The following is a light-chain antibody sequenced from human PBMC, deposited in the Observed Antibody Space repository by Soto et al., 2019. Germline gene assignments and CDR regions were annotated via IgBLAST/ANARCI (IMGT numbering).Light chain of an antibody. J-gene: IGKJ5*01. CDR3: QQYNSYPIT. CDR2: DAS. Sequence: DIQMTQSPSTLSASVGDRVTITCRASQSISSWLAWYQQKPGKAPKLLIYDASSLESGVPSRFSGSGSGTEFTLTISSLQPDDFATYYCQQYNSYPITFGQGTRLVIK. CDR1: QSISSW. V-gene: IGKV1-5*01.